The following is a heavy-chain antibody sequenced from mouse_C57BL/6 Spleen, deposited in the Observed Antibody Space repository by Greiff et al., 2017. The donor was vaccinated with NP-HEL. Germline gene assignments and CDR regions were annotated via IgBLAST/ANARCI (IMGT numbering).Heavy chain of an antibody. V-gene: IGHV5-4*01. CDR1: GFTFSSYA. J-gene: IGHJ4*01. Sequence: EVNLVESGGGLVKPGGSLKLSCAASGFTFSSYAMSWVRQTPEKRLEWVATISDGGSYTYYPDNVKGRFTISRDNAKNNLYLQMSHLKSEDTAMYYCARDGGWDYWGQGTSVTVSS. CDR2: ISDGGSYT. CDR3: ARDGGWDY.